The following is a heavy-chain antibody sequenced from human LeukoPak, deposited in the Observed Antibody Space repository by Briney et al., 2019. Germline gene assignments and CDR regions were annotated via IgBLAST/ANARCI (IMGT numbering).Heavy chain of an antibody. V-gene: IGHV3-30*04. CDR3: ARGVRIAVAGNIDY. CDR2: ISYDGSNK. CDR1: GFTFSSYA. J-gene: IGHJ4*02. D-gene: IGHD6-19*01. Sequence: GGSLRLSCAASGFTFSSYAIHWVRQAPGKGLEWVAVISYDGSNKNYADSVKGRFTISRDNSKNMSYLQMSSLRAEDTAVYYCARGVRIAVAGNIDYWGQGTLVTVSS.